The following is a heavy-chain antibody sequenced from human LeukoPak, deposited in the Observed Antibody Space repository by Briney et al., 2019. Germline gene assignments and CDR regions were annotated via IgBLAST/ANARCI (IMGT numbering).Heavy chain of an antibody. CDR1: GGSISSGNYY. Sequence: SETLSLTCTVSGGSISSGNYYWSWIRQPAGKGLEWIGRIYTSGSTNYNPSLKSRVTISVDTSKNQFSLKLSSVAAADTAVYYCARSNYYTRDAFDIWGQGTMVTVSS. CDR3: ARSNYYTRDAFDI. J-gene: IGHJ3*02. D-gene: IGHD3-10*01. V-gene: IGHV4-61*02. CDR2: IYTSGST.